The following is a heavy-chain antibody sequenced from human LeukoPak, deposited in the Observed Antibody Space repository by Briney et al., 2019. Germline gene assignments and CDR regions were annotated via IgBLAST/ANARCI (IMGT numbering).Heavy chain of an antibody. CDR1: GFTFSSYG. D-gene: IGHD3-22*01. CDR3: AKDTRTYYYDSSGYY. Sequence: PGGSLRLSCAASGFTFSSYGTHWVRQAPGKGLEWVAFIRYDGSNKYYADSVKGRFTISRDNSKNTLYLQMNSLRAEDTAVYYCAKDTRTYYYDSSGYYWGQGTLVTVSS. V-gene: IGHV3-30*02. J-gene: IGHJ4*02. CDR2: IRYDGSNK.